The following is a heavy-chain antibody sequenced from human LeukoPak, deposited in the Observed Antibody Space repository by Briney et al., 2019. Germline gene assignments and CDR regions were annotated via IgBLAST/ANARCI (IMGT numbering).Heavy chain of an antibody. Sequence: GGFLRLSCAASGFTFSSYWTHWVRQVPGKGLVWVSRINSDGSSTSYADSVKGRFTISRDNAKNTLYLQMNSLRAEDTAVYYCARVRADYSVLSSGVDVWGKGTTVTVSS. CDR2: INSDGSST. V-gene: IGHV3-74*01. J-gene: IGHJ6*04. D-gene: IGHD4/OR15-4a*01. CDR1: GFTFSSYW. CDR3: ARVRADYSVLSSGVDV.